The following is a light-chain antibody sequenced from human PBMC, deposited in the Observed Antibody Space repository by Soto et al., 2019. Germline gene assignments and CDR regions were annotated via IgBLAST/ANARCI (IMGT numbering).Light chain of an antibody. CDR1: QSISSW. CDR3: QQYNNWPIT. J-gene: IGKJ5*01. Sequence: DIQMTQSPCTLSASLGDRFTITCWASQSISSWLAWYQQKPGKAPKLLIYDASSLESGVPSRFSGSGSGTEFTLTISSLQSEDFEIYYCQQYNNWPITFGQGTRLEI. V-gene: IGKV1-5*01. CDR2: DAS.